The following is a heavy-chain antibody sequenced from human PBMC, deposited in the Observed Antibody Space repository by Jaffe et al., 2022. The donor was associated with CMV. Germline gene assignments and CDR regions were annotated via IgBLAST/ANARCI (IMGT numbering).Heavy chain of an antibody. Sequence: QVRLVQSGAEVKKPGASVKISCRASGYTFSYYYLHWVRQTPGQGLEWMGMIGPGDGSTTYSQTFQGRVTLTTDTSTSAVFMELNSLTSEDTAVYYCARQFWSLDYWGQGTLVTVS. V-gene: IGHV1-46*01. CDR3: ARQFWSLDY. J-gene: IGHJ4*02. D-gene: IGHD3-3*01. CDR1: GYTFSYYY. CDR2: IGPGDGST.